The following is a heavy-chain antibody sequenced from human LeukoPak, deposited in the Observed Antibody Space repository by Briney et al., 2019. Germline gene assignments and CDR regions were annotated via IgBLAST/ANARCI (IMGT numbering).Heavy chain of an antibody. CDR3: AKGSVIVVVPAALRPDAFDI. Sequence: PGGSLRLSCAASGFTVSSNYMSWVRQAPGKGLEWVSAISGSGGSTYYADSVKGRFTISRDNSKNTLYLQMNSLRAEDTAVYYCAKGSVIVVVPAALRPDAFDIWGQGTMVTVSS. D-gene: IGHD2-2*01. V-gene: IGHV3-23*01. J-gene: IGHJ3*02. CDR1: GFTVSSNY. CDR2: ISGSGGST.